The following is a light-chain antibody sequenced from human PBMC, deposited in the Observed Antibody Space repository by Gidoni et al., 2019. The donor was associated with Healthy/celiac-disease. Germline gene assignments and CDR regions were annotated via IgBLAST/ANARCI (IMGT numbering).Light chain of an antibody. CDR2: KAS. J-gene: IGKJ3*01. Sequence: DIHMTQSTSTLSASVGDRVTITCRASQSISSWLAWYQQKPGKAPKLLIYKASSLESGVPSRFSGSGSGTEFTLTISSLQPDDFATYYCQQYNSYSREAFGPGTKVDIK. CDR3: QQYNSYSREA. CDR1: QSISSW. V-gene: IGKV1-5*03.